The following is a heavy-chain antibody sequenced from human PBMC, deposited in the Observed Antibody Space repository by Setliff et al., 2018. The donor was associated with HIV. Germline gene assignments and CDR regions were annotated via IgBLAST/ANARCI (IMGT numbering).Heavy chain of an antibody. CDR2: IYYSGST. J-gene: IGHJ5*02. V-gene: IGHV4-39*07. D-gene: IGHD1-26*01. CDR1: GGSISSSSYY. CDR3: ARLSGSLLRGGWFDP. Sequence: PSETLSLTCTVSGGSISSSSYYWGWIRQPPGKGLVWIGSIYYSGSTYYNPSLKSRVTISVDTSKNQFSVKLSSVTAADTAVYCCARLSGSLLRGGWFDPWGQGTLVTVSS.